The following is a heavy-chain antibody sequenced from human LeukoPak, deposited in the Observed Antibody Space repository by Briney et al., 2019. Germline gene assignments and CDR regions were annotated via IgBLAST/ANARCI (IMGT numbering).Heavy chain of an antibody. D-gene: IGHD3-10*01. V-gene: IGHV4-39*01. CDR1: GGSYF. CDR3: ATSSRVEFGAFNI. CDR2: VYNGGGT. J-gene: IGHJ3*02. Sequence: SETLSLTCSVSGGSYFWGWIRQAPGRGLEWNGTVYNGGGTYYNPSFQSRVSISVDSSKNQFSLRLTSVTAADTAVYYCATSSRVEFGAFNIWGQGTMVTVSS.